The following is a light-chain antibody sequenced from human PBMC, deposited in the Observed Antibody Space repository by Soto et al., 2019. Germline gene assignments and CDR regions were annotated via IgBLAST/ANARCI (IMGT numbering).Light chain of an antibody. CDR1: QSVSNNY. CDR2: GAS. J-gene: IGKJ1*01. Sequence: EIGLTHSPATLSLSPCERAALSCRASQSVSNNYLAWYQQKPGQAPRLLIYGASNRATGIPDRFSGSGSGTDFTLTISRLEPEDFAVYYCQQYGSSGTFGQGTKVDI. CDR3: QQYGSSGT. V-gene: IGKV3-20*01.